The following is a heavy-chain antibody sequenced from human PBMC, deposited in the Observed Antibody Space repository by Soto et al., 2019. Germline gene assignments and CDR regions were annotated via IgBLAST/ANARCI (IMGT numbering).Heavy chain of an antibody. CDR3: ARDALGGATEGDVFDY. J-gene: IGHJ4*02. CDR1: GGTFSSYA. CDR2: IIPIFGTA. V-gene: IGHV1-69*01. Sequence: QVQLVQSGAEVKKPGSSVRVSCKASGGTFSSYAISWVRQAPGQGLEWMGGIIPIFGTANYAQKFQGRVTITADESTSTAYMELSSLRSEDTAVYYCARDALGGATEGDVFDYWGQGTLVTVSS. D-gene: IGHD1-26*01.